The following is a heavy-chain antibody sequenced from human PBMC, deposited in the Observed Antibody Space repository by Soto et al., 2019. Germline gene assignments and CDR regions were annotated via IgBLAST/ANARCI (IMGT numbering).Heavy chain of an antibody. CDR1: GYTFTSYG. J-gene: IGHJ6*02. Sequence: ASVKVSCKASGYTFTSYGISWVRQAPGQGLEWMGWISAYNGNTNYAQKLQGRVTMTTDTSTSTAYMELRSLRSDDTAVYYCARDGGTVLRFLEGPHYYYYYGMDVWGQGTTVTVSS. V-gene: IGHV1-18*01. D-gene: IGHD3-3*01. CDR3: ARDGGTVLRFLEGPHYYYYYGMDV. CDR2: ISAYNGNT.